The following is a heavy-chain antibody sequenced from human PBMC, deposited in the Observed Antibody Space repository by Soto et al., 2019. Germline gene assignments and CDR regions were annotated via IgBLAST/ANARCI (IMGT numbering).Heavy chain of an antibody. J-gene: IGHJ4*02. CDR1: GGSFSGYY. D-gene: IGHD3-3*01. CDR3: ARGHSGDFWNY. V-gene: IGHV4-34*01. CDR2: INHSGST. Sequence: SETLSLTCAVYGGSFSGYYWSWIRQPPGKGLEWIGEINHSGSTNYNPSLKSRVTISVDTSKNQFSLKLSSVTAADTAVYYCARGHSGDFWNYWGQGTLVTVSS.